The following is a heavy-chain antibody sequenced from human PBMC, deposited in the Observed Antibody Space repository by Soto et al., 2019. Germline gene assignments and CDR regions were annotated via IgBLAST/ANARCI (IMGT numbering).Heavy chain of an antibody. Sequence: GGSLRLSCAASGFAFSTFAMTWVRQAPGKGLEWVAAISVSGNNAYYADSVKGRFTISRDNSQNSVFLQMSSLRADDTAVYYCAIDQLRSGILYSLGVLLPEYGLWGQGTLDTVSS. CDR3: AIDQLRSGILYSLGVLLPEYGL. CDR2: ISVSGNNA. J-gene: IGHJ4*02. CDR1: GFAFSTFA. D-gene: IGHD3-22*01. V-gene: IGHV3-23*01.